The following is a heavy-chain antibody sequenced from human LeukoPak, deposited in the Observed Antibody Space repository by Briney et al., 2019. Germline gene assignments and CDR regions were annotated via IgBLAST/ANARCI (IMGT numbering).Heavy chain of an antibody. CDR2: IIPILGIA. CDR3: ATTVSGEVIDY. CDR1: GGTFSSYT. J-gene: IGHJ4*02. D-gene: IGHD3-16*01. V-gene: IGHV1-69*16. Sequence: ASVKVSCKASGGTFSSYTISWVRQAPGQGLEWMGGIIPILGIANYAQKFQGRVTITTDESTSTAYMELSSLRSEDTAVYYCATTVSGEVIDYWGQGTLVTVSS.